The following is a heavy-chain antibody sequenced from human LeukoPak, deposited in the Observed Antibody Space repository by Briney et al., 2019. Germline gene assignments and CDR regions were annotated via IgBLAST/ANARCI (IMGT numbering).Heavy chain of an antibody. J-gene: IGHJ4*02. Sequence: GASVTVSCKASGGTFSSYAISWVRQAPGQGLEWMGGIIPIFGTANYAQKFQGRVTITADESTSTAYMELSSLRSEDTAVYYCARDLPQTGGDYWGQGTLVTVSS. CDR1: GGTFSSYA. V-gene: IGHV1-69*13. D-gene: IGHD4-23*01. CDR2: IIPIFGTA. CDR3: ARDLPQTGGDY.